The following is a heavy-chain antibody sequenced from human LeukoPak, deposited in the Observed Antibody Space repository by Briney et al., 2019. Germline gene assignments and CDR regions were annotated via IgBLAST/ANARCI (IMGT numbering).Heavy chain of an antibody. Sequence: GGSLRLSCAASGFTFSSYAMTWVRQAPGKGLEWVSTIGGSGTSTYYADSVKGRFTISRDNSKNTLYLQMNSLGAEDTAVYYCAKDSGTYYKALDYWGQGTLVTVSS. CDR3: AKDSGTYYKALDY. D-gene: IGHD1-26*01. J-gene: IGHJ4*02. V-gene: IGHV3-23*01. CDR2: IGGSGTST. CDR1: GFTFSSYA.